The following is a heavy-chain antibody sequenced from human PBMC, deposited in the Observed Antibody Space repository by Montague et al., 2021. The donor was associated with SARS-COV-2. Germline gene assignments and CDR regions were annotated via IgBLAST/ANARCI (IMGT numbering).Heavy chain of an antibody. D-gene: IGHD5-12*01. CDR3: ARDGGWRGYDSHFDY. CDR2: ISSSSSYI. V-gene: IGHV3-21*01. J-gene: IGHJ4*02. Sequence: SLKLSCAASGFTFSSYSMNWVRQAPGKGLEWVSSISSSSSYIYYADSVKGRFTISRDNAKNSLYLQMNSLRAEDTAVYYCARDGGWRGYDSHFDYWGQGTLVTVSS. CDR1: GFTFSSYS.